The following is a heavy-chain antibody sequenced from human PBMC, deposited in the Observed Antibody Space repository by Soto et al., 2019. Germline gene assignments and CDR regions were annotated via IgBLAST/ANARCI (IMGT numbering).Heavy chain of an antibody. Sequence: HPGGSLRLSCAASGFTVSSNYMSWVRQAPGKGLEWVSVIYSGGSTYYADSVKGRFTISRDNSKNTLYRQMNSLRAEDTAVYYCARDADRYCTNGVCYPAIYFDYWGQGTLVTVSS. D-gene: IGHD2-8*01. CDR1: GFTVSSNY. J-gene: IGHJ4*02. CDR3: ARDADRYCTNGVCYPAIYFDY. CDR2: IYSGGST. V-gene: IGHV3-53*01.